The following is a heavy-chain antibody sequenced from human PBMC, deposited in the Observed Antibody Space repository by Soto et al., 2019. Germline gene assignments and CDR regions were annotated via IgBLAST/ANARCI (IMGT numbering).Heavy chain of an antibody. CDR2: IVPILGTA. Sequence: QVQLVQSGAEVKKPGSSVRVSCKASGGTVSSFAISWVRQAPGHGLEWMGGIVPILGTAYYAQNFQGRVTITADESTNTAFMELTGLRSEDTAVYYCARGGYSSSWRFDYWGQGTLVTVSS. CDR1: GGTVSSFA. J-gene: IGHJ4*02. D-gene: IGHD6-13*01. V-gene: IGHV1-69*01. CDR3: ARGGYSSSWRFDY.